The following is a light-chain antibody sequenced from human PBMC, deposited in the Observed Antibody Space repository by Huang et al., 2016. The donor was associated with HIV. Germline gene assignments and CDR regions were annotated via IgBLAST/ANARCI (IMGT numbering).Light chain of an antibody. CDR2: GAS. Sequence: EIVMTQSLATLSVSPGDRATLSCRASQSVSSNLAWYQQKPGQAPRLLLYGASTRATGIPARFSGSGSGTEFTLTISSLQSEDFAVYYCQHYNNWPPYTFGQGTKLEIK. V-gene: IGKV3-15*01. J-gene: IGKJ2*01. CDR3: QHYNNWPPYT. CDR1: QSVSSN.